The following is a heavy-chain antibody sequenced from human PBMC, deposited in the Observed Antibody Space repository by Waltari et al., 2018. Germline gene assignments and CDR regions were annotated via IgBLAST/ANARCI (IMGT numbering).Heavy chain of an antibody. V-gene: IGHV3-23*04. CDR1: GFTSSNYF. CDR2: SSDGGVYT. D-gene: IGHD2-21*01. CDR3: AKGFEDLLPFDH. Sequence: EVQLVESGGGLVQPGGSLRLSCADSGFTSSNYFLSWVRQAPGKGLEWISASSDGGVYTYYADSVEGRFTISRDSSKNTIYLQMNSLRVEDTALYYCAKGFEDLLPFDHWGQGTQVTVSS. J-gene: IGHJ4*02.